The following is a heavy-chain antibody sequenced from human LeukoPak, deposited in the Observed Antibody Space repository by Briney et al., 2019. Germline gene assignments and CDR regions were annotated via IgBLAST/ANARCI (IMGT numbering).Heavy chain of an antibody. J-gene: IGHJ6*02. CDR3: ARRYCSGGRCYSGMDV. D-gene: IGHD2-15*01. V-gene: IGHV5-51*01. CDR1: GYSFTSYW. Sequence: GESLKISCKGSGYSFTSYWIGWVRQMPGKGLAWMGIIYPGDSDTRYSPSFQGQVTISADKSISTAYLQWSSLKPSDTAMYYCARRYCSGGRCYSGMDVWGQGTTVTVSS. CDR2: IYPGDSDT.